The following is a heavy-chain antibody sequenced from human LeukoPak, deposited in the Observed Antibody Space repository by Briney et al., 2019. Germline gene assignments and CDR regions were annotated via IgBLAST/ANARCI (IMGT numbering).Heavy chain of an antibody. CDR2: IYYTGST. CDR3: DE. D-gene: IGHD1-26*01. CDR1: GASLSTSPYY. Sequence: KSSETLSLTCSVSGASLSTSPYYWGWIRQPPGKGLEWIGNIYYTGSTYYNVSLNSRVTISIDTSKNLFSLRLNSNCAKSGGYGLIDEWGQGTLVTVSP. V-gene: IGHV4-39*01. J-gene: IGHJ4*02.